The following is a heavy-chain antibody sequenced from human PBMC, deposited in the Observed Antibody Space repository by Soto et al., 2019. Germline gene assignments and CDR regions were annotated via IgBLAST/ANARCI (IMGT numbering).Heavy chain of an antibody. CDR2: ISGSNSYT. CDR1: GFTFSDYY. V-gene: IGHV3-11*03. J-gene: IGHJ4*02. CDR3: ARSRYRYGLPDY. Sequence: LRLSCAASGFTFSDYYMSWIRQAPGKGLEWISYISGSNSYTNYAASVKGRFTISRDNAKNSLYLQMNSLRAEDTAVYYCARSRYRYGLPDYWGQGTLVTVSS. D-gene: IGHD5-18*01.